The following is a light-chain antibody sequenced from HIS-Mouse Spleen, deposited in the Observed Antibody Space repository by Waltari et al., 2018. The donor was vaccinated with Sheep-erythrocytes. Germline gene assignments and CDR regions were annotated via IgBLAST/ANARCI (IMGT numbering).Light chain of an antibody. CDR1: QDISNY. V-gene: IGKV1-33*01. CDR3: QQYDNLLALT. J-gene: IGKJ4*01. Sequence: DIQMTQSPSSLSASVGDRVTITCQASQDISNYLNWYQQKPGKAPKLLIYDASNLETGGASRCSGSRAGTDVTITISSLQPEDIATYYCQQYDNLLALTFGRGTKVEIK. CDR2: DAS.